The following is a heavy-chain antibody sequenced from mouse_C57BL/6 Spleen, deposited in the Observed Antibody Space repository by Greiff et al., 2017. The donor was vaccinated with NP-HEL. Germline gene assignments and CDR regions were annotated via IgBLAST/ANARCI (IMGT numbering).Heavy chain of an antibody. J-gene: IGHJ4*01. CDR2: ISSGGSYT. CDR3: ARMDY. V-gene: IGHV5-6*01. CDR1: GFTFSSYG. Sequence: DVQLVESVGDLVKPGGSLKLSCAASGFTFSSYGMSWVRQTPDKRLEWVATISSGGSYTYYLDSVKGRFTISRDNAKNTLYLQRSSLKSEDTAMYYCARMDYWGQGTSVTVSS.